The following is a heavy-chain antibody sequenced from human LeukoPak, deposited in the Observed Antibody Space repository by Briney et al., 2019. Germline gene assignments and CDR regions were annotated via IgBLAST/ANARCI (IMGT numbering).Heavy chain of an antibody. Sequence: ASVKVSCKASGYTFTSYDINWVRQATRQGLEWMGWMNPNSGNTGYAQKFQGRVTITRNTSISTAYMELSSLRSEDTAVYYCARGLWDSSGYYGLWGEGTLVTVSS. CDR1: GYTFTSYD. J-gene: IGHJ4*02. D-gene: IGHD3-22*01. CDR3: ARGLWDSSGYYGL. V-gene: IGHV1-8*03. CDR2: MNPNSGNT.